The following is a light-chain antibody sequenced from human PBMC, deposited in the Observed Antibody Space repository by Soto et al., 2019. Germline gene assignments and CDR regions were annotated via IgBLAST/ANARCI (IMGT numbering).Light chain of an antibody. Sequence: LTQPASVSGSPGQSITISCTGTSSDVGSYNLVSWYQQHPGKAPKLMIYEVSKRPSGVSNRFSGSKSGNTASLTISGLQAEDEADYYCCSYAGNSTYVFVTGTKVTVL. CDR2: EVS. V-gene: IGLV2-23*02. J-gene: IGLJ1*01. CDR1: SSDVGSYNL. CDR3: CSYAGNSTYV.